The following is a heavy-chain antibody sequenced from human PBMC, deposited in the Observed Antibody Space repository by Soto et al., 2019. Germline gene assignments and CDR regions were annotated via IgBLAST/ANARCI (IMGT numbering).Heavy chain of an antibody. CDR3: AKPVHRSGYYYDYWYFDV. D-gene: IGHD3-22*01. CDR1: GFTFSSYG. V-gene: IGHV3-30*18. J-gene: IGHJ2*01. Sequence: QVQLVESGGGVVQPGRSLRLSCAASGFTFSSYGMHWVRQAPGKGLEWVAVISHDGSTKYYVDSVKGRFTISRDNSKNTLPLQMNSLRPEDTALYYCAKPVHRSGYYYDYWYFDVWGRGTLVTVSS. CDR2: ISHDGSTK.